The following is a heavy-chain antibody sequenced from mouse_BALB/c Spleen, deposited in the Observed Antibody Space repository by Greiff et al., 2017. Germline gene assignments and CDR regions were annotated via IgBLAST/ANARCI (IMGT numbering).Heavy chain of an antibody. CDR2: ISNGGGST. D-gene: IGHD2-1*01. CDR3: ASLYYGNSGFAY. Sequence: EVKVVESGGGLVQPGGSLKLSCAASGFTFSSYTMSWVRQTPEKRLEWVAYISNGGGSTYYPDTVKGRFTISRDNAKNTLYLQMSSLKSEDTAMYYCASLYYGNSGFAYWGQGTLVTVSA. J-gene: IGHJ3*01. V-gene: IGHV5-12-2*01. CDR1: GFTFSSYT.